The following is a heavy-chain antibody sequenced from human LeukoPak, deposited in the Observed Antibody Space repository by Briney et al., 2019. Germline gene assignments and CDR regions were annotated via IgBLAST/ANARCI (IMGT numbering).Heavy chain of an antibody. D-gene: IGHD1-26*01. CDR3: ARDRKVGATEYDY. CDR2: IYSGGST. CDR1: GFTVSSNY. Sequence: GGSLRLSCAASGFTVSSNYMSWVRQAPGKGLEWVSVIYSGGSTYYADSVKGRFTISRDNSKNTLYLHMNSLRAEDTAVYYCARDRKVGATEYDYWGQGTLVTVSS. J-gene: IGHJ4*02. V-gene: IGHV3-53*01.